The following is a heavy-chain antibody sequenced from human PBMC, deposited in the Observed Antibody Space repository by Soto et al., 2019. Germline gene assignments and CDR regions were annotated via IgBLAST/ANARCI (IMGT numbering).Heavy chain of an antibody. CDR3: SGDSSGWHLDY. CDR2: ISYDGSNK. Sequence: QVQLVESGGGVVQPGRSLRLSCAASGFTFSSYGMHWVRQAPGKGLEWVAVISYDGSNKYYADSVKGRFTISRDNSKNTLYRQMNSLRAEDTAVYYCSGDSSGWHLDYWGQGTLVTVSS. CDR1: GFTFSSYG. V-gene: IGHV3-30*03. D-gene: IGHD6-19*01. J-gene: IGHJ4*02.